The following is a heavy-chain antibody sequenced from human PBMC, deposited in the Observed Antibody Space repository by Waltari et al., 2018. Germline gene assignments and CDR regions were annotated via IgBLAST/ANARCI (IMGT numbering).Heavy chain of an antibody. V-gene: IGHV4-59*11. Sequence: QVQLPESGPGLVQPSETLSLTCTVSGGSITGHYWSWIRQPPGKGLEWIGHIYYNGNTDYNPSLKSRVTISVDTSKNQFSLKLSSVTAADTAVYYCAREIYGGNSRPYDYWGQGTLVTVSS. CDR1: GGSITGHY. CDR2: IYYNGNT. CDR3: AREIYGGNSRPYDY. D-gene: IGHD4-17*01. J-gene: IGHJ4*02.